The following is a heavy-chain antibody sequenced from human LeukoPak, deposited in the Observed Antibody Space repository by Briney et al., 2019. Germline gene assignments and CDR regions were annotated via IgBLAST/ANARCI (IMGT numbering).Heavy chain of an antibody. CDR2: IIPIFGTA. CDR1: GGTFSSYA. CDR3: ATHPWEHKNWYFDL. J-gene: IGHJ2*01. D-gene: IGHD1-26*01. Sequence: SVKVSCKASGGTFSSYAISWVRQAPGQGLEWMGGIIPIFGTANYAQKFQGRVTITADESTSTAYMELSSLRSEDTAVYYCATHPWEHKNWYFDLWGRGTLVTASS. V-gene: IGHV1-69*01.